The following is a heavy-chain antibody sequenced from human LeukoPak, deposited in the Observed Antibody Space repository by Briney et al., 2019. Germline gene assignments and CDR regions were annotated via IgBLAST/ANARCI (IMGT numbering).Heavy chain of an antibody. CDR3: AKEQYSSSWFFDY. V-gene: IGHV3-66*01. Sequence: GGSLRLSCAASGFTVSSNYMSWVRQAPGKGLEWVSVIYSGGSAYYADSVKGRFTISRDNSKNTLYLQMNSLRAEDTAVYYCAKEQYSSSWFFDYWGQGTLVTVSS. D-gene: IGHD6-13*01. J-gene: IGHJ4*02. CDR2: IYSGGSA. CDR1: GFTVSSNY.